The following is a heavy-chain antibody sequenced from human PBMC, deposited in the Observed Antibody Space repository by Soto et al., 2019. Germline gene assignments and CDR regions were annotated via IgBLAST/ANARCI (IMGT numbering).Heavy chain of an antibody. CDR2: IYYSGST. J-gene: IGHJ5*02. CDR1: GGSISSGDYS. V-gene: IGHV4-30-4*01. CDR3: ARIPSP. Sequence: PSETLSLTCSVSGGSISSGDYSWNWIRQPPGKGLEWIGYIYYSGSTYYNSSLKSRVTISLDRSKNQFSLKLSSVTAADTAVYYCARIPSPWGQGTLVTVSS. D-gene: IGHD2-21*01.